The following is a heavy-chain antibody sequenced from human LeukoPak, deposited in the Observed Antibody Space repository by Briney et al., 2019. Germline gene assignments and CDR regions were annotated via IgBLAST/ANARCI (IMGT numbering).Heavy chain of an antibody. CDR1: GFTFSSYE. Sequence: PGGSLRLSCAASGFTFSSYEMNWVRQAPGKGLEWVSYISSSGSTIYYADSVKGRFTISRDNAKNSLYLQMNSLRAEDTAVYYCAREGDTAMDPYFDYWGQGTLVTVSS. CDR3: AREGDTAMDPYFDY. J-gene: IGHJ4*02. V-gene: IGHV3-48*03. CDR2: ISSSGSTI. D-gene: IGHD5-18*01.